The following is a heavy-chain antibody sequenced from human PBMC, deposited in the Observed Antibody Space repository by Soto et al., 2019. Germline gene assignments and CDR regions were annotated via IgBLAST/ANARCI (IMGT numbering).Heavy chain of an antibody. J-gene: IGHJ3*02. D-gene: IGHD2-15*01. CDR3: ARDAVVVVAATVPDAFDI. CDR1: GYTFTSYA. CDR2: INAGNGNT. Sequence: ASVKASCKASGYTFTSYAMHWVRQAPGQRLEWMGWINAGNGNTKYSQKFQGRVTITRDTSASTAYMELSSLRSEDTAVYYCARDAVVVVAATVPDAFDIWGQGTMVTVSS. V-gene: IGHV1-3*01.